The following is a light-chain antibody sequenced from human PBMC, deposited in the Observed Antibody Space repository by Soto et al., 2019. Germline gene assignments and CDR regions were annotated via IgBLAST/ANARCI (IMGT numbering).Light chain of an antibody. V-gene: IGLV2-8*01. CDR2: EVT. J-gene: IGLJ1*01. CDR3: SSYAGSNNLV. CDR1: NSDVGSYNY. Sequence: QLVLTQPPSASGSPGQSVTISCTGTNSDVGSYNYVSWYQQHPGKAPKLMIYEVTKRPSGVPDRFSGSKSGNTASLTVSGLQAEDEADYYCSSYAGSNNLVFGTGTKLTVL.